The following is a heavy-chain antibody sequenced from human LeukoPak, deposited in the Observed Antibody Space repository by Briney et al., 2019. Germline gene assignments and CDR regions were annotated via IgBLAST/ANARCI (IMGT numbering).Heavy chain of an antibody. J-gene: IGHJ4*02. V-gene: IGHV1-18*01. CDR1: GYTSTTYG. Sequence: AAVKVTCKASGYTSTTYGIILVRQAPGQGLEWMGWISAYDGNTNYAQNLQGRVTMTTDTSTSTDYMEVRSLRSDDTAVYYCARDRAFLSDDRALAYWGQGALVTVSS. D-gene: IGHD3-3*02. CDR3: ARDRAFLSDDRALAY. CDR2: ISAYDGNT.